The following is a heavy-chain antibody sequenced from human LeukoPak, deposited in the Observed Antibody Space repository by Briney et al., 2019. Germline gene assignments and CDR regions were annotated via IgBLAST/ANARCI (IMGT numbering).Heavy chain of an antibody. D-gene: IGHD4-11*01. V-gene: IGHV3-48*01. CDR3: ARAHPGDYSDFQFDY. CDR2: ISSSGSTI. J-gene: IGHJ4*02. CDR1: GFTFSSYG. Sequence: PGGSLRLSCAASGFTFSSYGMHWVRQAPGKGLEWVSYISSSGSTIYYADSVKGRFTISRDNAKNSLYLQMNSLRAEDTAVYYCARAHPGDYSDFQFDYWGQGTLVTVSS.